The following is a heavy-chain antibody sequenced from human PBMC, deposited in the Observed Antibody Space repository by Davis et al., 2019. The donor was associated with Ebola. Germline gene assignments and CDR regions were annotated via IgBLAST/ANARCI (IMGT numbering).Heavy chain of an antibody. J-gene: IGHJ6*02. D-gene: IGHD2-2*01. CDR3: ARFVVVPAADYGMDV. CDR1: GFTLSSYA. CDR2: ISSNGGST. Sequence: GRSLRLSCAASGFTLSSYAMHWVRQAPGKGLEYVSAISSNGGSTYYATSVKGRFTISRDNSKNTLYLQMGSLRAEDMAVYYCARFVVVPAADYGMDVWGQGTTVTVSS. V-gene: IGHV3-64*01.